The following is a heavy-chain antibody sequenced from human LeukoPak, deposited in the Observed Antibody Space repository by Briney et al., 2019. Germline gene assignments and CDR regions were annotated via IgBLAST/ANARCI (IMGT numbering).Heavy chain of an antibody. Sequence: PGGSLRLSCAASGFTFSSYAMHWVRQAPGKGLEWVGRIKSNTDGGTTDYAAPVKDRFIISRDDSKNTVYLEMNRLQTEDTAVYYCITDPGAWAPIWGQGTMVTVSS. D-gene: IGHD1-26*01. V-gene: IGHV3-15*01. CDR2: IKSNTDGGTT. CDR3: ITDPGAWAPI. J-gene: IGHJ3*02. CDR1: GFTFSSYA.